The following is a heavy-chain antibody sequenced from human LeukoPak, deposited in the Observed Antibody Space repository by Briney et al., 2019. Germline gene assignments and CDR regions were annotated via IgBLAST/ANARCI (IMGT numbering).Heavy chain of an antibody. J-gene: IGHJ4*02. CDR2: ISSSSRTM. V-gene: IGHV3-48*02. Sequence: QPGGSLRLSCAASGFTFSRYSMNWARQAPGKALECVSYISSSSRTMYYADSVKGRFTISRENAKNSLYLQMNSLRDDDTAVYYCARDRWHDGFDYWGQGTLVTVSS. CDR3: ARDRWHDGFDY. CDR1: GFTFSRYS. D-gene: IGHD1-1*01.